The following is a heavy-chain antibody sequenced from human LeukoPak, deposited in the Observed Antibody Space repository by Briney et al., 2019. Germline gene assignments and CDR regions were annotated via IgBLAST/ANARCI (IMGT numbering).Heavy chain of an antibody. CDR3: AKDLKVSVPYFDY. Sequence: GGSLRLSCAASGFIFSSYSMSWVRQAPGMGLEWVSVITGSGGNTYYADSVKGRFTISKDNSKNTLYLQMNSLRAEDTAVYYCAKDLKVSVPYFDYWGQGTLVTVSS. V-gene: IGHV3-23*01. CDR1: GFIFSSYS. J-gene: IGHJ4*02. D-gene: IGHD2/OR15-2a*01. CDR2: ITGSGGNT.